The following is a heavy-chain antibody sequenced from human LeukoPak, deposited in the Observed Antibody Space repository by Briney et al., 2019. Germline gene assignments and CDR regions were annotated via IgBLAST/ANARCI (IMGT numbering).Heavy chain of an antibody. D-gene: IGHD3-10*01. V-gene: IGHV4-59*01. CDR1: GGSITSTY. CDR3: ARGQLLWFFDP. J-gene: IGHJ5*02. CDR2: IYHTGST. Sequence: SETLSLTCSVSGGSITSTYWTWIRQSPGKGLEWIGYIYHTGSTTYNPSFRSRVTMSADTSKNQFSLKMTSVTAADTAVYYCARGQLLWFFDPWGPGTLVSVSS.